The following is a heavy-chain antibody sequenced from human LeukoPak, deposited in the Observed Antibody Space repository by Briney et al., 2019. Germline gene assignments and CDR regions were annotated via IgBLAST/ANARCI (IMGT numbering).Heavy chain of an antibody. D-gene: IGHD3-9*01. V-gene: IGHV3-30*02. CDR1: GFSFRNYG. CDR2: IRSDSSYK. J-gene: IGHJ3*02. Sequence: GGSLRLSCVASGFSFRNYGMHWVRQAPGKGLEWVTFIRSDSSYKYYADSVKGRFTISRDNSKNTLYLQMNSLRAEDTAVYYCAKSVSTGLAFDAFDIWGQGTMVTVSS. CDR3: AKSVSTGLAFDAFDI.